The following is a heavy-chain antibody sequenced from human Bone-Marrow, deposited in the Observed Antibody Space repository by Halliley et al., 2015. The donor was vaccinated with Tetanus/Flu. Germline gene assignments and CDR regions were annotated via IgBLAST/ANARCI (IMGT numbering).Heavy chain of an antibody. D-gene: IGHD2-15*01. CDR1: GFSLSTYP. Sequence: SLRLSCAASGFSLSTYPMHWVRQAPGKGLEWVATISHDGIHEYYADSVRGRFSISRDSAESTLSLQMNSLRRDDTAVYYCARDDGGSQYIAAWMASGGQGPLFTVSS. V-gene: IGHV3-30*03. CDR2: ISHDGIHE. J-gene: IGHJ4*02. CDR3: ARDDGGSQYIAAWMAS.